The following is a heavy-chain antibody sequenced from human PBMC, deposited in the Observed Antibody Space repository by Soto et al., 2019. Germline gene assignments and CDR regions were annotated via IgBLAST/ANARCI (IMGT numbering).Heavy chain of an antibody. D-gene: IGHD6-19*01. V-gene: IGHV3-48*01. J-gene: IGHJ5*02. CDR2: ISSSSSTI. CDR3: ARETQWLNWFDP. Sequence: EVQLVESGGGLVQPGGSLRLSCAASGFTFSSYSMNWVRQAPGKGLEWVSYISSSSSTIYYADSVKVRFTISRDNAKNSMYLQMNSLRAEDTAVYYCARETQWLNWFDPWGQGTLVTVSS. CDR1: GFTFSSYS.